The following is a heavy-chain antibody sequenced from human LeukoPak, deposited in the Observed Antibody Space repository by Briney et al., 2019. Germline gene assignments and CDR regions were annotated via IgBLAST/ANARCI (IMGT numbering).Heavy chain of an antibody. Sequence: PSETLSLTCAVYGGSFSGYYWSWIRQPPGKGLEWIGEINHSGSTNYNPSLKSRVTISVDTSKNQFSLKLSSVTAADTAVYYCARGNTQRITIFGVVIRGVPYYFDYWGQGTLVTVSS. CDR3: ARGNTQRITIFGVVIRGVPYYFDY. CDR1: GGSFSGYY. V-gene: IGHV4-34*01. J-gene: IGHJ4*02. D-gene: IGHD3-3*01. CDR2: INHSGST.